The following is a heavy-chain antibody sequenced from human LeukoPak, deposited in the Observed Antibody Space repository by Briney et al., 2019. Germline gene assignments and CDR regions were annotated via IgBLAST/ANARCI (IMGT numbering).Heavy chain of an antibody. CDR2: INAGNGNT. Sequence: ASVKVSCKASGYTFTSYYMHWVRQAPGQRLEWMGWINAGNGNTKYSQKFQGRVTITRDTSASTAYMELSSLRSEDTGVFYCARGGIQLWLYYFDYWGQGTLVTVSS. CDR1: GYTFTSYY. CDR3: ARGGIQLWLYYFDY. D-gene: IGHD5-18*01. J-gene: IGHJ4*02. V-gene: IGHV1-3*01.